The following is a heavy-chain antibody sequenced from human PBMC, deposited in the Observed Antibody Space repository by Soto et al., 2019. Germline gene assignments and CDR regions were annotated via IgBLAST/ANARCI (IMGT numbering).Heavy chain of an antibody. Sequence: ASVKVSCKASGYTFTSYAMHWVRQAPGQRLEWMGWINAGNGNTKYSQKFQGRVTITRDTSASTAYMELSSLRSEDTAVYYCARGPLSRDGYNFYYYYGMDVWGQGTTVTVSS. CDR3: ARGPLSRDGYNFYYYYGMDV. J-gene: IGHJ6*02. V-gene: IGHV1-3*01. D-gene: IGHD5-12*01. CDR1: GYTFTSYA. CDR2: INAGNGNT.